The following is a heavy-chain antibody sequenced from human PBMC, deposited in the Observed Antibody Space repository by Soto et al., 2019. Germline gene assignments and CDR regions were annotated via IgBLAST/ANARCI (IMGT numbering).Heavy chain of an antibody. D-gene: IGHD6-19*01. Sequence: QVQLVESGGGVVQPGRSLRLSCAASGFTFSSYGMHWVRQAPGKGLEWVAVISYDGSNKYYADSVKGRFTISRDNSKNTLYLQMNSLRAEDTAVYYCAKDKAVAGTLFDYWGQGTLVTVSS. CDR1: GFTFSSYG. V-gene: IGHV3-30*18. CDR3: AKDKAVAGTLFDY. J-gene: IGHJ4*02. CDR2: ISYDGSNK.